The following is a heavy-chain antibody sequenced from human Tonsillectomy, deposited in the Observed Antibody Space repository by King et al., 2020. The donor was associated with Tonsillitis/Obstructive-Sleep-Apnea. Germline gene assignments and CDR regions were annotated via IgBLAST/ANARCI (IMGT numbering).Heavy chain of an antibody. V-gene: IGHV4-34*01. D-gene: IGHD3-22*01. J-gene: IGHJ6*02. CDR2: INHSGST. CDR3: ARLPSSAEYYYYYYGMDV. CDR1: GGSFSGYY. Sequence: VQLQQWGAGLLKPSETLSLPCAVYGGSFSGYYWSWIRQPPGKGLEWIGEINHSGSTNYNPSLKSRVTISVDTSKNQFSLKLSSVTAADTAVYYCARLPSSAEYYYYYYGMDVWGQGTTVTVSS.